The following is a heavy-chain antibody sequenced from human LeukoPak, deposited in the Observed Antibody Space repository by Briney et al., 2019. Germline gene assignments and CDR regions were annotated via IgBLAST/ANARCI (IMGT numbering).Heavy chain of an antibody. J-gene: IGHJ4*02. CDR2: MSYDGSNK. Sequence: PGGSLRLSCAASGFTFSSYAMHWVRQAPGKGLEWVAVMSYDGSNKYYADSVKGRFTISRDNSKNTLYLQMNSLRAEDTAVYYCARPPFSVVVTAISAYFDYWGQGTLVTVSS. D-gene: IGHD2-21*02. CDR3: ARPPFSVVVTAISAYFDY. V-gene: IGHV3-30-3*01. CDR1: GFTFSSYA.